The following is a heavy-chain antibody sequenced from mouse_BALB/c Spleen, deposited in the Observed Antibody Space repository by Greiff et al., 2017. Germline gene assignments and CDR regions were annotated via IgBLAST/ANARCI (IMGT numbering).Heavy chain of an antibody. V-gene: IGHV1-7*01. D-gene: IGHD1-1*02. J-gene: IGHJ3*01. CDR1: GYTFTSYW. Sequence: VQRVESGAELAQPGASVKMSCTASGYTFTSYWMHWVKQRPGQGLEWIGYINPSTGYTEYTQKFKDKATLAADKSSSTAYMQLSSLTSEDSAVYYSARRGGPAWLAYWGQGTLVTVSA. CDR2: INPSTGYT. CDR3: ARRGGPAWLAY.